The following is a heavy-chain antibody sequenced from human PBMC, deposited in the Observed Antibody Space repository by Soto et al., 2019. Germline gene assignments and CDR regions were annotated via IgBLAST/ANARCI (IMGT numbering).Heavy chain of an antibody. J-gene: IGHJ6*02. CDR3: AKDHVVGHSYYGMDV. Sequence: QVQLVQSGAEVKKPGSSVKVSCKASGGTLSNYAISWVRQAPGQGLGWMGVIIPIFASANYAQRFQGRLMITADESTSTAYMELSSLRSEDTAVYYCAKDHVVGHSYYGMDVWGQGTTVTVSS. CDR1: GGTLSNYA. D-gene: IGHD3-22*01. V-gene: IGHV1-69*01. CDR2: IIPIFASA.